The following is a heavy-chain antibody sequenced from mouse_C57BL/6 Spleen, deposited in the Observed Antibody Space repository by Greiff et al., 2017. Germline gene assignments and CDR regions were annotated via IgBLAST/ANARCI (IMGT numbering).Heavy chain of an antibody. CDR1: GFTFSDYY. CDR2: INYDGSST. CDR3: ARVYYGSSWYFDV. D-gene: IGHD1-1*01. J-gene: IGHJ1*03. V-gene: IGHV5-16*01. Sequence: EVKLEESEGGLVQPGSSMKLSCTASGFTFSDYYMAWVRQVPEKGLEWVANINYDGSSTYYLDSLKSRFIISRDNAKNILYLKMSSLKSEDTATYYCARVYYGSSWYFDVWGTGTTVTVSS.